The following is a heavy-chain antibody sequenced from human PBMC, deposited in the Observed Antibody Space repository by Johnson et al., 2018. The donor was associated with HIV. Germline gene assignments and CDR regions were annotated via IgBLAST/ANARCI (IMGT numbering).Heavy chain of an antibody. Sequence: VRQAPGKGLEWVGRIKTKPDGGTTDYAAPVKGRFTISRDDSKDTLYLQMSSLKTDDAAVYYCTTDYHAVFGGFDIWGQGTMVTVSS. V-gene: IGHV3-15*01. CDR2: IKTKPDGGTT. J-gene: IGHJ3*02. D-gene: IGHD4-23*01. CDR3: TTDYHAVFGGFDI.